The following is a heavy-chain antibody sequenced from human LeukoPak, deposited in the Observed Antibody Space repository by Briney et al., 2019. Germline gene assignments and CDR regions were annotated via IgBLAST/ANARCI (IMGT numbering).Heavy chain of an antibody. Sequence: GGSLRLSCAASGFTFSSYGMHWVRQAPGKGLEWVAVIWYDGSNKYYADSVKGRFTISRDNSKNTLCLQMNSLRAEDTAVYYCARGIVVVTAADYYFDYWGQGTLVTVSS. CDR1: GFTFSSYG. D-gene: IGHD2-21*02. CDR2: IWYDGSNK. CDR3: ARGIVVVTAADYYFDY. J-gene: IGHJ4*02. V-gene: IGHV3-33*01.